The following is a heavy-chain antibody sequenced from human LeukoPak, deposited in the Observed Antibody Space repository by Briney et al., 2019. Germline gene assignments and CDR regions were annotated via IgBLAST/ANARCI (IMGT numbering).Heavy chain of an antibody. D-gene: IGHD3-9*01. Sequence: ASVKVSCKASGYTFTGYYMHWVRQAPGQGLEWMGWINPNSGGTNYAQKFQGRVTMTRDTSISTAYMELSRLRSDDTAVYYCARELYYDILTGYSNWFDPWGQGTLVTVSP. J-gene: IGHJ5*02. CDR2: INPNSGGT. CDR1: GYTFTGYY. V-gene: IGHV1-2*02. CDR3: ARELYYDILTGYSNWFDP.